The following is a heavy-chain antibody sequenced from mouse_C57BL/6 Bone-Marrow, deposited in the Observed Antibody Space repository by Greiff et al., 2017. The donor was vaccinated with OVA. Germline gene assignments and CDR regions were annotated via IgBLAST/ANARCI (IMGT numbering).Heavy chain of an antibody. CDR3: ARSYGYLYYFDY. V-gene: IGHV1-54*01. Sequence: VQLKESGAELVRPGTSVKVSCKASGYAFTNYLIEWVKQRPGQGLEWIGVINPGSGGTNYNEKFKGKATLTADKSSSTAYMQLSSLTSEDSAVYFCARSYGYLYYFDYWGQGTTLTVSS. CDR2: INPGSGGT. D-gene: IGHD2-2*01. J-gene: IGHJ2*01. CDR1: GYAFTNYL.